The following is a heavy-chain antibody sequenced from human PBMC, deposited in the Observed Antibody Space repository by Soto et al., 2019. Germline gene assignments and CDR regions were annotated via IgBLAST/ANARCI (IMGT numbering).Heavy chain of an antibody. Sequence: SETLSLTCTVSGGSVNSYYWCWIRQPPGKGLEWIGYIFYSGSTKSNPSLKSRVTMSVDMSKNQFSLRLTSVTAADTAVYYCARVFPSYCGGDCSYFDSWGQGTLVTVSS. CDR3: ARVFPSYCGGDCSYFDS. V-gene: IGHV4-59*02. CDR1: GGSVNSYY. J-gene: IGHJ4*02. D-gene: IGHD2-21*02. CDR2: IFYSGST.